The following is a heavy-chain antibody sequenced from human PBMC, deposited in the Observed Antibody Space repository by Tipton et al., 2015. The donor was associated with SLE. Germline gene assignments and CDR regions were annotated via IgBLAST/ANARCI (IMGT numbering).Heavy chain of an antibody. D-gene: IGHD3-3*01. V-gene: IGHV3-9*01. Sequence: SLRLSCAASGFTFDDYAMHWVRQAPGKGLEWVSGISWNSGSIGYADSVKGRFTISRDNAKNSLYLQMNSLRAEDTAVYYCARQRMPFLEWLPDAFDIWGQGTMVTVSS. J-gene: IGHJ3*02. CDR1: GFTFDDYA. CDR2: ISWNSGSI. CDR3: ARQRMPFLEWLPDAFDI.